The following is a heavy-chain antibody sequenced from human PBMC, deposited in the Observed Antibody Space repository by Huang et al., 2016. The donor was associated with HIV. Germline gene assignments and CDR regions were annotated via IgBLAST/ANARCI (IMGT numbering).Heavy chain of an antibody. J-gene: IGHJ4*02. Sequence: VQLVESGGGVVQPGRSLSIACAASGFSFSTYGLHLVRQAPGKGLECVAVISYDGSNKYYAHSVKGRFTISRDTSENKVYLQMNSLRHEDTAVYYCAKDGADEEWDIDYWGQGTLVTVSS. D-gene: IGHD1-26*01. V-gene: IGHV3-30*18. CDR1: GFSFSTYG. CDR2: ISYDGSNK. CDR3: AKDGADEEWDIDY.